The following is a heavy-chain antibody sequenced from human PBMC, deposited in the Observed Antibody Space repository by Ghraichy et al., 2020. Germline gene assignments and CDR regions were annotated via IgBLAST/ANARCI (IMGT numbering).Heavy chain of an antibody. J-gene: IGHJ4*02. CDR1: GFTFSSYA. CDR2: ISGSGGST. D-gene: IGHD3-9*01. V-gene: IGHV3-23*01. CDR3: AKDRGSSDWSIDY. Sequence: LSLTCAASGFTFSSYAMSWVRQAPGKGLEWVSSISGSGGSTSYADSVKGRFTISRDNSKNTLYLQMNSLRAEDTAVYYCAKDRGSSDWSIDYWGQGTLVTVSS.